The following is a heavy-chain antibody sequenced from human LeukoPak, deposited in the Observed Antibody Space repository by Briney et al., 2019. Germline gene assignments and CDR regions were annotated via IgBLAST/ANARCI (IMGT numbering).Heavy chain of an antibody. CDR2: IYYGGTT. V-gene: IGHV4-59*01. D-gene: IGHD5-12*01. Sequence: SETLSVTCRVSGGSLSTYSWSWVRQSPGKRLEWIGYIYYGGTTNYNPSLKSRATISADTAKNQISLRLRSVTAADTSIYYCARDTTVASGMQRGGQGTLVTVSS. J-gene: IGHJ4*02. CDR3: ARDTTVASGMQR. CDR1: GGSLSTYS.